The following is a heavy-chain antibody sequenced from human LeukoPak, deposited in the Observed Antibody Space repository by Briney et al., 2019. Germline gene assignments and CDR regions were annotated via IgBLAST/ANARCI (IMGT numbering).Heavy chain of an antibody. J-gene: IGHJ4*02. D-gene: IGHD1-26*01. CDR1: GFTFSSYW. CDR2: INFDGTRI. CDR3: ARGGRGTYMTDY. Sequence: GGSLRLSCAASGFTFSSYWMSWVRQAPGKGLVWVSRINFDGTRINYADSVKGRFTISRDNAKNTLYLEMNSLRVEDTAVYYCARGGRGTYMTDYWGQGTLLTVSS. V-gene: IGHV3-74*01.